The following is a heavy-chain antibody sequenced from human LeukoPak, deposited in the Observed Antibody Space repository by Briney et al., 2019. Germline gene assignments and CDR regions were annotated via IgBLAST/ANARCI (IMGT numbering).Heavy chain of an antibody. Sequence: GGSLRLSCAASGFSFSSYSMNWVRQAPGKGLEWVGRIRSKSNSYATAYAASVKGRFTISRDDSKNTAYLQMNSLKTEDTAVYYCTSYDFGTDTPFDYWGRGTLVTVSS. CDR1: GFSFSSYS. V-gene: IGHV3-73*01. CDR2: IRSKSNSYAT. CDR3: TSYDFGTDTPFDY. J-gene: IGHJ4*02. D-gene: IGHD3/OR15-3a*01.